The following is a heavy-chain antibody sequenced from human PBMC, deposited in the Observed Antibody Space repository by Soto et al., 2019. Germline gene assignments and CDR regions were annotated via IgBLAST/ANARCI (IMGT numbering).Heavy chain of an antibody. CDR2: INHSGST. CDR3: ARGDILTGYYITPMDV. V-gene: IGHV4-34*01. Sequence: PSETLSLTCAVYGGSFSGYYWSWIRQPPGKGLEWIGEINHSGSTNYNPSLKSRVTISVDTSKNQFSLKLSSVTAADTAVYYCARGDILTGYYITPMDVWGKGTTVTVSS. J-gene: IGHJ6*03. D-gene: IGHD3-9*01. CDR1: GGSFSGYY.